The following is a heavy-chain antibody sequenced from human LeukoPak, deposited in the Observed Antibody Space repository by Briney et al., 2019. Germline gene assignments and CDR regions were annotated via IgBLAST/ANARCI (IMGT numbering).Heavy chain of an antibody. Sequence: GGSLRLSCAAAGFTFDNYAMPWVRQAPGKGLEWVSRISWNTGNIDYADSVKGRFTISRDNAKNSLYLQMNSLRAEDTALYYCAKGTTFDAFDMWGQGTMVTVSS. CDR1: GFTFDNYA. D-gene: IGHD3-16*01. CDR3: AKGTTFDAFDM. J-gene: IGHJ3*02. V-gene: IGHV3-9*01. CDR2: ISWNTGNI.